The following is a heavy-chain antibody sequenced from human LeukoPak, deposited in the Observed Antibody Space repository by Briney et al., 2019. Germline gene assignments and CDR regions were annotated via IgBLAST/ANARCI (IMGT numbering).Heavy chain of an antibody. CDR2: ISSSSSYI. CDR1: GFTFSSYS. D-gene: IGHD4-17*01. Sequence: GSPRLSCAASGFTFSSYSMNWVRQAPGKGLEWVSSISSSSSYIYYADSVKGRFTISRDNAKNSLYLQMNSLRAEDTAVYYCARGQQTTPLDYWGQGTLVTVSS. V-gene: IGHV3-21*01. J-gene: IGHJ4*02. CDR3: ARGQQTTPLDY.